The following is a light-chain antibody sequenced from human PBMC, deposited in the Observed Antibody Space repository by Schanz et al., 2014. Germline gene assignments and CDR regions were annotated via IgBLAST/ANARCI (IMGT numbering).Light chain of an antibody. CDR2: DVN. CDR3: SSYAGSNNWV. Sequence: QSALTQPRSVSGSPGQSVTISCTGTSSDVGGYNYVSWYQQHPGKAPKLMIYDVNKRPSGVPDRFSGSKSGNTASLTVSGLQAEDEAEYYCSSYAGSNNWVFGGGTKLTVL. V-gene: IGLV2-11*01. CDR1: SSDVGGYNY. J-gene: IGLJ3*02.